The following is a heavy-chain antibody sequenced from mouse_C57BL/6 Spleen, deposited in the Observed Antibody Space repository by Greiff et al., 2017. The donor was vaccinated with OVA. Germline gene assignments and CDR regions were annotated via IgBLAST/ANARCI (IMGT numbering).Heavy chain of an antibody. V-gene: IGHV1-69*01. D-gene: IGHD2-3*01. CDR2: IDPSDSYT. Sequence: VKLQQPGAELVMPGASVKLSCKASGYTFTSYWMHWVKQRPGQGLEWIGEIDPSDSYTNYNQKFKGKSTLTVDKSSSTAYMQLSSLTSEDSAVYYCVRSADGSNWYFDVWGTGTTVTVSS. J-gene: IGHJ1*03. CDR1: GYTFTSYW. CDR3: VRSADGSNWYFDV.